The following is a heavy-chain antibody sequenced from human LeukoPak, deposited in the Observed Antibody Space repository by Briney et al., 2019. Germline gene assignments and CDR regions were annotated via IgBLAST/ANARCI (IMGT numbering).Heavy chain of an antibody. CDR2: SYYSAST. V-gene: IGHV4-30-4*08. Sequence: SQTLSLTCTVSGGSISNGDYCWSRLRQPPGEGLDWIGYSYYSASTYYNPSLKSRVTITIDTSKHQFPLKRRYVPAADTAVYYCAGRAVAGNLGIWGQGTLVTVSS. J-gene: IGHJ4*02. CDR1: GGSISNGDYC. CDR3: AGRAVAGNLGI. D-gene: IGHD6-19*01.